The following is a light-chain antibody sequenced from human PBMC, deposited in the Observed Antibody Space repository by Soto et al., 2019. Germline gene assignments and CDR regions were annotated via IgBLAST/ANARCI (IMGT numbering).Light chain of an antibody. V-gene: IGKV3-15*01. CDR3: QQYNIWPPIP. J-gene: IGKJ5*01. Sequence: EIVMTQSPATLSVSPGERATLSCRASQSVSSNLAWYQQKPGQAPRLLIYGAYTRAAGVPARFSGSGSGTEFTLTITSLQSEDIALYYCQQYNIWPPIPFGQGTRLEIK. CDR1: QSVSSN. CDR2: GAY.